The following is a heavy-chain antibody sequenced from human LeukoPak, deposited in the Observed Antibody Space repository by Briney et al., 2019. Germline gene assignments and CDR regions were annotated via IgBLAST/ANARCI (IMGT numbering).Heavy chain of an antibody. J-gene: IGHJ3*02. CDR2: INVILDTA. Sequence: GASVKVSCKASGGAFSSYAISWVRQAPGQGLEWMGRINVILDTANCAQKFQGRVTITADISTSTSYMELSSLRSEDTAVYYCARDQGIGDASDIWGQGTMVTVSS. CDR3: ARDQGIGDASDI. CDR1: GGAFSSYA. V-gene: IGHV1-69*04.